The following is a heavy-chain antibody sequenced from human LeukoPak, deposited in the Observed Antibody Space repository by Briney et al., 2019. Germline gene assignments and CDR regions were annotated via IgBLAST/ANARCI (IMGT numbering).Heavy chain of an antibody. Sequence: PGGSLRLSCAASGFTFSSYSMNWVRQAPGKGLEWVSSISSSSSYIYYADSVEGRFTISRDNAKNTLYLQMNSLRAEDTAVYYCARDFGYSYGYDYWGQGTLVTVSS. J-gene: IGHJ4*02. V-gene: IGHV3-21*01. CDR3: ARDFGYSYGYDY. D-gene: IGHD5-18*01. CDR2: ISSSSSYI. CDR1: GFTFSSYS.